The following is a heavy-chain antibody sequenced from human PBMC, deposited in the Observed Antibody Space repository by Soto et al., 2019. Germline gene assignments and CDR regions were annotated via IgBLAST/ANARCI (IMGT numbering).Heavy chain of an antibody. D-gene: IGHD3-3*01. Sequence: QVRLQESGPKLVRPSQTLSLTCSVSGVSINRGDYYWRWIRQSPGRGLEWIGSIYYNGDTNYNPSLGSRVTMSVDTSKNQFFLDLQSVGAADTAVYFCAREGFDFVQVPYYWGQGTLITVSS. J-gene: IGHJ4*02. CDR2: IYYNGDT. V-gene: IGHV4-30-4*01. CDR1: GVSINRGDYY. CDR3: AREGFDFVQVPYY.